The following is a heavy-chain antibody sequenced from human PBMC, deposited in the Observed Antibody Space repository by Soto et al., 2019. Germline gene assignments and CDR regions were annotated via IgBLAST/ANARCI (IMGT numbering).Heavy chain of an antibody. CDR1: GYTFTSYG. CDR3: ARTFRTPGDFWSGYPKWFDP. J-gene: IGHJ5*02. Sequence: ASVKVSCKASGYTFTSYGISWVRQAPGQGLEWMGWISAYNGNTNYAQKLQGRVTMTTDTSTSTAYMELRSLRSDDTAVYYCARTFRTPGDFWSGYPKWFDPWGQGTMVTVSS. D-gene: IGHD3-3*01. V-gene: IGHV1-18*01. CDR2: ISAYNGNT.